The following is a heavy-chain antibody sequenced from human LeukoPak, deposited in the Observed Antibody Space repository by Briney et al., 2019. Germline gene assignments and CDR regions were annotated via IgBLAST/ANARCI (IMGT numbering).Heavy chain of an antibody. Sequence: SETLSLTCSVSGASVSGGFYYWTWVRQPAGKGLEWIGRLYSSGTTNYNPSLKSRVIISADTSKNQFSLKLNSVTAADTAVYYCARVVYGDSSKDFDYWGQGTLVTVSS. CDR3: ARVVYGDSSKDFDY. CDR2: LYSSGTT. CDR1: GASVSGGFYY. V-gene: IGHV4-61*10. J-gene: IGHJ4*02. D-gene: IGHD4-17*01.